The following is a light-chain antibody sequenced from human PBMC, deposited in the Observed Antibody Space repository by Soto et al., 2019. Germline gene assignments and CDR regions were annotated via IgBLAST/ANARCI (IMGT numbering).Light chain of an antibody. CDR3: AAWDDSLNSPL. Sequence: QSVLTQPPSASGTPGQRVTISCSGSSFNIGSNSVNWYQHVPGTAPKLLIHSDNQRPSGVSVRFSASKSDTSASLAISGLQSEDEAAYYCAAWDDSLNSPLFSGGTKLTVL. J-gene: IGLJ2*01. V-gene: IGLV1-44*01. CDR1: SFNIGSNS. CDR2: SDN.